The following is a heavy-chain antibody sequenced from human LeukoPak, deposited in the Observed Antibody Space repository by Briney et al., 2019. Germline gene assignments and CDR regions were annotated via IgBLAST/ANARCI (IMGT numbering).Heavy chain of an antibody. Sequence: GGSPSLSCAASGFTFSSYWMHWVRQAPGKGLVWVSRINRDGSSTSNAASVKGRFTISRDNAKNTLYLQMNSLRAEDTAVYYCARDLGTTTVDVLDYWGQGTLVSVSS. J-gene: IGHJ4*02. D-gene: IGHD4-23*01. CDR2: INRDGSST. CDR3: ARDLGTTTVDVLDY. V-gene: IGHV3-74*01. CDR1: GFTFSSYW.